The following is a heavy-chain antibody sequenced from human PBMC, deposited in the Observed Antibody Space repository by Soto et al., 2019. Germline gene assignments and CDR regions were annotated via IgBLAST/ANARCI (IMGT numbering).Heavy chain of an antibody. CDR3: AKARAQYYDFWSGYPVDY. D-gene: IGHD3-3*01. Sequence: PVGSLRLSCAASGFTFSSYAMSWVRQAPGKGLEWVSAISGSGGSTYYADSVKGRFTISRDNSKNTLYLQMNSLRAEDTAVYYCAKARAQYYDFWSGYPVDYWGQGTLVTVSS. V-gene: IGHV3-23*01. J-gene: IGHJ4*02. CDR2: ISGSGGST. CDR1: GFTFSSYA.